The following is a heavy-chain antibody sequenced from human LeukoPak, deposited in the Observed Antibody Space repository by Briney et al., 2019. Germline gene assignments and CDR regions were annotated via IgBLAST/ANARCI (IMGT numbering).Heavy chain of an antibody. Sequence: PGGSLRLSCAASGFTFSSYAMHWVRQAPGKGLEWVAVISYDGSNKYYADSVKGRFTISRDNSKNTLYLQMNSLRAEDTAVYYCAREAVLRYFDWSTYGMDVWGQGTTVTVSS. CDR3: AREAVLRYFDWSTYGMDV. J-gene: IGHJ6*02. V-gene: IGHV3-30-3*01. CDR2: ISYDGSNK. CDR1: GFTFSSYA. D-gene: IGHD3-9*01.